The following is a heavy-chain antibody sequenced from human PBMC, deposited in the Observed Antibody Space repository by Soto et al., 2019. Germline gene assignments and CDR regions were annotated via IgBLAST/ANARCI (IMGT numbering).Heavy chain of an antibody. J-gene: IGHJ4*02. D-gene: IGHD3-22*01. CDR2: IDWDDDK. CDR1: GFSLSTSGMC. Sequence: SGPTLVNPTQTLTLTCTFSGFSLSTSGMCVSWIRQPPGKALEWLALIDWDDDKYYSTSLKTRLTISKDTSKNQVVLTMTNMDPVDTATYYCARTTYYYDSSGSYYFDYWGQGTLVTVSS. V-gene: IGHV2-70*01. CDR3: ARTTYYYDSSGSYYFDY.